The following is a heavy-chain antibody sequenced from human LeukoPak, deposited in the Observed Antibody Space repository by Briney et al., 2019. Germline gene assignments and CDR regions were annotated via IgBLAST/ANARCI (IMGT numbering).Heavy chain of an antibody. CDR2: ISGSDGST. CDR1: GFTFSSYA. D-gene: IGHD6-13*01. V-gene: IGHV3-23*01. Sequence: GGSLRLSCAASGFTFSSYAMSWVRQAPGKGLEWASAISGSDGSTYYADSVKGRFTISRDNSKNTLYLQMNSLRAEDTAVYYCAKDIYSSNSIFDYWGQGTLVAVSS. CDR3: AKDIYSSNSIFDY. J-gene: IGHJ4*02.